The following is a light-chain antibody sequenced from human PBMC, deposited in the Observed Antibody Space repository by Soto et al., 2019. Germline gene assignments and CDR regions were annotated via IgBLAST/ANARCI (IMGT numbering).Light chain of an antibody. CDR2: WAS. CDR3: QQYYSSPLT. CDR1: QSVLYSSNNKNY. Sequence: DIVMTQSPDSLAVSLGERATINCKSSQSVLYSSNNKNYLAWYQQKPGQPPKLLIYWASTRESGVPDRFSGSGAGPDFTLTISSLQAADVAVYYCQQYYSSPLTFGGGTKVEIK. J-gene: IGKJ4*01. V-gene: IGKV4-1*01.